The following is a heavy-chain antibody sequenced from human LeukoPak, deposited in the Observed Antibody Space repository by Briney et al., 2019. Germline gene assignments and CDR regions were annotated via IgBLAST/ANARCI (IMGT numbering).Heavy chain of an antibody. D-gene: IGHD6-13*01. CDR2: INHSGST. CDR1: GGSFSGYY. Sequence: SETLSLTCAVYGGSFSGYYWSWIRQPPGKGLEWIGEINHSGSTNYNPSLKSRVTISVDTSKNQFSLKLSSVTAADTAVYYCATYSSSWYYFDYWGQGTLVTVSS. J-gene: IGHJ4*02. V-gene: IGHV4-34*01. CDR3: ATYSSSWYYFDY.